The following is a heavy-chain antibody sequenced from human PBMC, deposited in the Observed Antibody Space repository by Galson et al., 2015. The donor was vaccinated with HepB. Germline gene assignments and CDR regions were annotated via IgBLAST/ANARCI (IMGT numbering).Heavy chain of an antibody. CDR2: ISAYSGNT. D-gene: IGHD6-13*01. J-gene: IGHJ5*02. CDR1: GYTFTSYG. Sequence: SVKVSCKASGYTFTSYGMSWVRQAPGQGLEWVGWISAYSGNTNYAQKLQGRVTMTTDTSTSTAYMELRSVRSDDTAVYYCARVLIIAAAGVNLFDPWGQGTLVTVSS. CDR3: ARVLIIAAAGVNLFDP. V-gene: IGHV1-18*01.